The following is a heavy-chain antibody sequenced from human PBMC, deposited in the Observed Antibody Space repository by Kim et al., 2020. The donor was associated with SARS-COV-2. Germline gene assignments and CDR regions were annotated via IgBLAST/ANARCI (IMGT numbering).Heavy chain of an antibody. CDR3: AKSTARASYNWFDP. D-gene: IGHD6-6*01. V-gene: IGHV1-69*13. J-gene: IGHJ5*02. CDR2: ILPVFRRT. CDR1: GGTFSTYG. Sequence: SVKVSCKASGGTFSTYGLSWVRQAPGQGLEWLGGILPVFRRTNYAEKFQDRLTITADESTSTTYMELSSLTSEDTAVYYCAKSTARASYNWFDPWGQGT.